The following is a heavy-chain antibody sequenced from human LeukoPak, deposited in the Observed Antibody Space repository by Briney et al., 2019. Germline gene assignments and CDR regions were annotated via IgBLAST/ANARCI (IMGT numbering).Heavy chain of an antibody. CDR3: ARVAQYYYDSSGYCDY. D-gene: IGHD3-22*01. Sequence: GRSLRLSCAASGFTFSSYATHWVRQAPGKGLEWVAVISYDGSNEYYADSVKGRFTISRDNSKNTLFLQMNSLRAEDTAVYYCARVAQYYYDSSGYCDYWGQGTLVTVSS. CDR2: ISYDGSNE. J-gene: IGHJ4*02. CDR1: GFTFSSYA. V-gene: IGHV3-30-3*01.